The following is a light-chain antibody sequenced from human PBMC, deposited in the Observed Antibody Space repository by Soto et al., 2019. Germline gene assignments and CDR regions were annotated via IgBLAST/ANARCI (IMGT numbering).Light chain of an antibody. CDR2: GNS. V-gene: IGLV1-40*01. J-gene: IGLJ1*01. Sequence: QSALTQPPSVSGAPGQRVTISCTGSSSNIGAGYDVHWYQQLPGTAPKLLIYGNSNRSSGVPDRFSGSKSGTSASLAITGLQAEDEADYYCQSYDSSLSGSDVFGTGTKVTVL. CDR1: SSNIGAGYD. CDR3: QSYDSSLSGSDV.